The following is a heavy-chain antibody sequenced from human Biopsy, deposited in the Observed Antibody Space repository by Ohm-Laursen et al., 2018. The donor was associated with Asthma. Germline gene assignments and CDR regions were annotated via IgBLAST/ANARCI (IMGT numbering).Heavy chain of an antibody. J-gene: IGHJ5*02. CDR2: IYYTGNP. CDR1: GASITTPNY. Sequence: GTLSLTCAVSGASITTPNYWAWIRQPPGRGLEWLGRIYYTGNPFYSSSLRSRLTMSATTSRSHFSLRLTSLTAADRGVYYCARHWSGNGWEDVHNWFDPWGPGIGVTVSS. V-gene: IGHV4-39*01. D-gene: IGHD1-26*01. CDR3: ARHWSGNGWEDVHNWFDP.